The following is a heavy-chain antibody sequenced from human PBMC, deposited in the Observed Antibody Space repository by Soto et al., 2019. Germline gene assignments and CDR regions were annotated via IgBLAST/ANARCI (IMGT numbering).Heavy chain of an antibody. CDR3: ARDKWRAGVGGFYGMDV. Sequence: QLQLQEAGSGLVKPSQTLSLTCAVSGDSISSGGNSWNWIRQPPGKGLEWVGYIFHSGTTYYNPSLKGRVTISLDRSKNQFSLKLTSVTAADTAVYYCARDKWRAGVGGFYGMDVWGQGTTVTVSS. V-gene: IGHV4-30-2*01. D-gene: IGHD6-13*01. CDR1: GDSISSGGNS. J-gene: IGHJ6*02. CDR2: IFHSGTT.